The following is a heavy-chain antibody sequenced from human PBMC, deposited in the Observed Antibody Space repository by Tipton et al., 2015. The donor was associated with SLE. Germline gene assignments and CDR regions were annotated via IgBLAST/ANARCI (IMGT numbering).Heavy chain of an antibody. CDR2: IYHSGGT. D-gene: IGHD3-10*01. CDR3: ASFRDMVQGVIGAFNI. CDR1: GYSVSSAYS. V-gene: IGHV4-38-2*01. J-gene: IGHJ3*02. Sequence: TLSLTCAVSGYSVSSAYSWGWIGQPPGKGLEWIGSIYHSGGTYYSLSLKSRVTISLDTSKNHFSLKLKSVTTADTAVYYCASFRDMVQGVIGAFNIWGQGTMVTVSS.